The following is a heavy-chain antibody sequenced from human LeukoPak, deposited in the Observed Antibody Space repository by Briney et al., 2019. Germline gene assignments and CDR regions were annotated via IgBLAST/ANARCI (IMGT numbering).Heavy chain of an antibody. CDR2: IWYDGSNK. D-gene: IGHD2-2*02. V-gene: IGHV3-33*06. CDR1: GFTFSSYG. CDR3: AKDHCSSTSCYIFDY. Sequence: GRSLRLSCAASGFTFSSYGMHWVRQAPGKGLEWVAVIWYDGSNKYYADSVKGRFTISRDNSKNTLCLQMNSLRAEDTAVYYCAKDHCSSTSCYIFDYWGQGTLVTVSS. J-gene: IGHJ4*02.